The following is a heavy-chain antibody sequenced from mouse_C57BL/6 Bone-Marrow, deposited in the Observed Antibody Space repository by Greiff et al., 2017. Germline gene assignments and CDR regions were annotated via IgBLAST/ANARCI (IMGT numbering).Heavy chain of an antibody. Sequence: EVKLQESGGGLVKPGGSLKLSCAASGFTFSDYGMHWVRQAPEKGLEWVAYISSGSSTIYYADTVKGRFTISRDNAKNTLFLQMTSLRSEDTAMYYCARGTGTYFDYWGQGTTLTVSS. CDR3: ARGTGTYFDY. J-gene: IGHJ2*01. CDR2: ISSGSSTI. V-gene: IGHV5-17*01. D-gene: IGHD4-1*01. CDR1: GFTFSDYG.